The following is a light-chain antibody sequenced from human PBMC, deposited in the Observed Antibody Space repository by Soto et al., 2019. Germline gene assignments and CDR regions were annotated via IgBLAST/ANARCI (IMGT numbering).Light chain of an antibody. V-gene: IGKV3-20*01. J-gene: IGKJ3*01. CDR2: GAS. CDR1: QSISSY. Sequence: TQSPSSLSASVGDRVTITCRASQSISSYLNWYQQKPGQTPRLLIYGASSRATGIPDRFSGSGSGTDFTLTISRLEPEDFAVYYCLQYGNSPFTFGPGTKVDVK. CDR3: LQYGNSPFT.